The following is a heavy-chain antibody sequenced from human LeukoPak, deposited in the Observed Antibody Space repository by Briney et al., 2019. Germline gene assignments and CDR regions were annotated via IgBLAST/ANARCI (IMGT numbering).Heavy chain of an antibody. Sequence: SETLSLTCTVSGGSISSSSYYWGWIRQPPGKGLEWIGRIYSSGSTNYNPSLKSRLTMTVDTSKNQFSLKLSSVTAADTAVYYCARGPGVWFGDFPFNWFDPWGQGTLVTVSS. CDR1: GGSISSSSYY. CDR3: ARGPGVWFGDFPFNWFDP. V-gene: IGHV4-39*07. J-gene: IGHJ5*02. CDR2: IYSSGST. D-gene: IGHD3-10*01.